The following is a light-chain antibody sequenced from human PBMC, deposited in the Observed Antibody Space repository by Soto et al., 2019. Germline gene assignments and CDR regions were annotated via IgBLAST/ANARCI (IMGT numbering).Light chain of an antibody. CDR3: QQYGNSPIT. Sequence: EIVLKQSAGTLSLSPGERATLSCRASQSVSSSYLAWYQQKPGQAPRLLIYGASSRATDIPARFSGSGSGTDFTLTISSLEPEDFAVYYCQQYGNSPITFGQGTRLEIK. J-gene: IGKJ5*01. CDR1: QSVSSSY. V-gene: IGKV3-20*01. CDR2: GAS.